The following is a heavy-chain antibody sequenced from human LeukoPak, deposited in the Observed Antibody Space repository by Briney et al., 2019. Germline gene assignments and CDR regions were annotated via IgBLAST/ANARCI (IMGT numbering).Heavy chain of an antibody. J-gene: IGHJ4*02. V-gene: IGHV3-74*03. Sequence: PGGSLRLSCVASGFTFSSYWMHWVRQAPGKGLVWVSRINSDGSSTKCADSVKGRFTISRDNAKNTLYLQINSLRVEDTAVYYCARDQLGAVLYFDYWGQGALVTVSS. CDR2: INSDGSST. CDR3: ARDQLGAVLYFDY. D-gene: IGHD1-1*01. CDR1: GFTFSSYW.